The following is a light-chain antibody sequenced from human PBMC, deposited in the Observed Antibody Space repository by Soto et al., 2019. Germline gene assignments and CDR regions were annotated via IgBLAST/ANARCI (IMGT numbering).Light chain of an antibody. CDR3: QRRGNRPRTWA. Sequence: EIVLTQSPVTLSLSPGEGAALSCTASQSVNTSLGWYQQKPGQAPRLLIYDATLRATGIPARFTGSGSGTDFTLTITSLEPEDFAVYYCQRRGNRPRTWAFGQGTKVEVK. CDR1: QSVNTS. CDR2: DAT. V-gene: IGKV3-11*01. J-gene: IGKJ1*01.